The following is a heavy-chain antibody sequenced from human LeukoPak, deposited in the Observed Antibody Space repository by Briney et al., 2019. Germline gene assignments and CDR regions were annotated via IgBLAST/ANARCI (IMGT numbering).Heavy chain of an antibody. V-gene: IGHV4-59*01. Sequence: SETLSLTCTVSGGSISSYYWSWIRQPPGKGLEWIGYIYYSGSTNYNPSLKSRVTISVDTSKNQFSLKLSSVTAADTAVYYCARGTGNYGDPASFDYWGQGTLVTVSS. D-gene: IGHD4-17*01. CDR1: GGSISSYY. CDR2: IYYSGST. J-gene: IGHJ4*02. CDR3: ARGTGNYGDPASFDY.